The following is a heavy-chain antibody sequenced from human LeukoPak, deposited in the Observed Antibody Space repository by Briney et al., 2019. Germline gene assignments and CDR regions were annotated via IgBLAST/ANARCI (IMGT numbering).Heavy chain of an antibody. CDR3: ARGGRIAARFTYYYYYMDV. D-gene: IGHD6-6*01. CDR2: IYHSGST. Sequence: SETLSLTCAVSGGSISSSNWWSWVRQPPGKGLEWIGEIYHSGSTNYNPSLKSRVTISVDKSKNQFSLKLSSVTAADTAVYYCARGGRIAARFTYYYYYMDVWGKGTTVTVSS. V-gene: IGHV4-4*02. CDR1: GGSISSSNW. J-gene: IGHJ6*03.